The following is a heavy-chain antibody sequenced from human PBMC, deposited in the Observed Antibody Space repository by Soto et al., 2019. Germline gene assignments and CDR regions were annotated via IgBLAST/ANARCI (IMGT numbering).Heavy chain of an antibody. D-gene: IGHD1-26*01. CDR3: ARVGHITNYGMAV. V-gene: IGHV1-69*01. CDR2: IIPFFGTS. Sequence: QVQLVQSGAEVKKPGSSVKVSCEASGGTFSSYPLNWVRHAPGQGLEWMGGIIPFFGTSNYAQKFQGRVTITADDSTSTAYMELRSLRSEDTAVYYCARVGHITNYGMAVWGQGTTVTVSS. J-gene: IGHJ6*02. CDR1: GGTFSSYP.